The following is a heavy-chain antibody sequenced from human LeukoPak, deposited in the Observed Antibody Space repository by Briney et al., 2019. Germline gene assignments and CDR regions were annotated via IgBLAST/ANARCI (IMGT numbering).Heavy chain of an antibody. V-gene: IGHV1-8*01. D-gene: IGHD5-24*01. CDR3: ARAWRYNFSPLDY. Sequence: ASVKVSCKASGYTFTSYDINWVRQATGQRLEWMGWMNPNSGNTNYAQKFQGRVTMTRDTSISTAYMELSRLRSDDTAVYYCARAWRYNFSPLDYWGQGTLVTVSS. J-gene: IGHJ4*02. CDR2: MNPNSGNT. CDR1: GYTFTSYD.